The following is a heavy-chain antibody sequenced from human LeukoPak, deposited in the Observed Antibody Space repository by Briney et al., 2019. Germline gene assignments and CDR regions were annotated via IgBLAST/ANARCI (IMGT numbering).Heavy chain of an antibody. Sequence: GGSLRLSCVASGFTLSNYAMSWVRQAPGKGLEWVSSISGSGGSTYQAENVKGRFTISRDNSKNTLYLQMNSLRDEDTAIYYCAAGYTTGWYMRYFDYWGQGTLVTVSS. CDR3: AAGYTTGWYMRYFDY. D-gene: IGHD6-19*01. CDR2: ISGSGGST. V-gene: IGHV3-23*01. J-gene: IGHJ4*02. CDR1: GFTLSNYA.